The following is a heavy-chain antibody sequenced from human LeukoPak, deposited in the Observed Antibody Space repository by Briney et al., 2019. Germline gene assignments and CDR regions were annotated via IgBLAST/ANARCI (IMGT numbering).Heavy chain of an antibody. Sequence: SETLSLTCTVSGGSISSGDYYWSWIRQPAGKGLGWIGRIYATGSTNYNPSLKSRVTISIDKSKNQFSLKLSSVTAADTAVYYCARGVGSSESTWFDPWGQRTLATVSS. J-gene: IGHJ5*02. CDR2: IYATGST. CDR3: ARGVGSSESTWFDP. CDR1: GGSISSGDYY. V-gene: IGHV4-61*02. D-gene: IGHD1-26*01.